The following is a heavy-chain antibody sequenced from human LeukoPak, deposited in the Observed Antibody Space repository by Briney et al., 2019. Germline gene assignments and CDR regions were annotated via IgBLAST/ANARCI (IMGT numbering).Heavy chain of an antibody. CDR3: AKVRWDNSGWYYLDN. V-gene: IGHV3-30*18. D-gene: IGHD6-19*01. CDR1: GFSLSDYN. CDR2: ISYDGSNK. Sequence: QPGGSLRLSCAASGFSLSDYNMHWVRQAPGKGLEWVAVISYDGSNKYYADSVKGRFTISRDNSKNTLYLQMNSLRAEDTAVYYCAKVRWDNSGWYYLDNWGQGALVTVSS. J-gene: IGHJ4*02.